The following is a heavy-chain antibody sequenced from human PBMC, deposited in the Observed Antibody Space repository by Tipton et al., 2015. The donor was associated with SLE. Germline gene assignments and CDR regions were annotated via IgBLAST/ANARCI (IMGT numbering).Heavy chain of an antibody. CDR3: ARDRGYCGATSCYLDS. J-gene: IGHJ4*02. CDR2: ISNSGRT. D-gene: IGHD2-15*01. CDR1: GGPIRSSSSH. V-gene: IGHV4-39*07. Sequence: TLSLTCTVSGGPIRSSSSHWGWIRQPPGKGLEWIGSISNSGRTAYNPSLKTRVAISLDSSKNQFSLTLRSVTAADTAVYFCARDRGYCGATSCYLDSWGQGTLVTVSS.